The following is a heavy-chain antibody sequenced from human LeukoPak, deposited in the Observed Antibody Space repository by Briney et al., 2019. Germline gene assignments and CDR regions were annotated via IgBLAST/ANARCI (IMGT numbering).Heavy chain of an antibody. CDR3: ARVNIAVAGGDAFDI. D-gene: IGHD6-19*01. V-gene: IGHV4-39*07. J-gene: IGHJ3*02. CDR1: GGSISSSSYY. CDR2: NYYSGST. Sequence: SETLSLTCTVSGGSISSSSYYWGWLRQPPGKGLEWVMCNYYSGSTYDNPSLKSRVTISVDTSKIQCSLKRSSVTAADTAGYYCARVNIAVAGGDAFDIWGQGTMVTVSS.